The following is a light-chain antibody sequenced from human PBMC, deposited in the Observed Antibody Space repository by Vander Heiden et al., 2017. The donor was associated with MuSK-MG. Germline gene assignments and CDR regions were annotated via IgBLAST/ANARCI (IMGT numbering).Light chain of an antibody. CDR2: GAS. CDR3: QQDNNWRRT. J-gene: IGKJ2*01. V-gene: IGKV3-15*01. CDR1: QSVSSN. Sequence: EIVMTQSPATLSVSPGERATLSCRASQSVSSNLAWYQQKPGQAPRLLIYGASTRATGIPARFSGSGSGTEFTLTISSLHSEDFAVYYCQQDNNWRRTFGQGTKLEIK.